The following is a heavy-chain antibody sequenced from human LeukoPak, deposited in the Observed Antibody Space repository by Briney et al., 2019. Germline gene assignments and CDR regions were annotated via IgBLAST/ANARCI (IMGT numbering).Heavy chain of an antibody. Sequence: PSETLSLTCAVSGGSLSGYYWSWIRQSPGKGLEWIGEVNHRGSAHYNPSLKSRVTISLDTSKNQFSLTMNFVTAADTSMYFCARGNSGGAFGDFYYFMDVWGKGTTVSVSS. CDR3: ARGNSGGAFGDFYYFMDV. CDR1: GGSLSGYY. J-gene: IGHJ6*03. CDR2: VNHRGSA. V-gene: IGHV4-34*01. D-gene: IGHD1-1*01.